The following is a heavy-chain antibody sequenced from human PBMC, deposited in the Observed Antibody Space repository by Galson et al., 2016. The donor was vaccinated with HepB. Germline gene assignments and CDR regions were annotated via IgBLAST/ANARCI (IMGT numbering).Heavy chain of an antibody. Sequence: SVKVSCKASGYTFTNYGINWVRQAPGQGLEWMGWISAYNGHTVYAQKLQGRVTMTTDTSTSTAYMELRSLRSDDTAVYYCARDLENYDFWSGYYKCLDYWGQGTLVTVSS. CDR2: ISAYNGHT. CDR1: GYTFTNYG. D-gene: IGHD3-3*01. V-gene: IGHV1-18*01. CDR3: ARDLENYDFWSGYYKCLDY. J-gene: IGHJ4*02.